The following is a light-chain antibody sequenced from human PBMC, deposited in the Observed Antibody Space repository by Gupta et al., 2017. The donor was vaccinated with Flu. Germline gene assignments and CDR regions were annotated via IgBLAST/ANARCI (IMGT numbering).Light chain of an antibody. V-gene: IGKV1-5*03. J-gene: IGKJ2*01. Sequence: DIQMTQSPSTLSASVGDRVTITCRASQSISSWLAWYQQKPGKAPKLLIYKASSLKSGVPSRFSGSGSGTEFTLTISSLQPDDFATYYCQQENSSPYTFGQGTKMEIK. CDR1: QSISSW. CDR3: QQENSSPYT. CDR2: KAS.